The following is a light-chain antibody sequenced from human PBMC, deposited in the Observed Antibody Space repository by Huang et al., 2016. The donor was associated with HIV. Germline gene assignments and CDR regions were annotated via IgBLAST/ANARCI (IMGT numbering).Light chain of an antibody. V-gene: IGKV3-15*01. CDR1: QSVSSN. CDR2: GAS. J-gene: IGKJ5*01. Sequence: EIVMTQSPATLSVSPGERVTLSCRASQSVSSNLAWYQQKPGQGPRLLIYGASTRATGIAARFSGSGSGTEFTLTISSLQSEDFAIYYCQQYNNWPSITFGQGTRLEIK. CDR3: QQYNNWPSIT.